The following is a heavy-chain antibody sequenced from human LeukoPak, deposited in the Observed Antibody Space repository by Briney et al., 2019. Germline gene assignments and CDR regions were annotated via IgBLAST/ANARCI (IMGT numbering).Heavy chain of an antibody. CDR3: AKDSFYSGYDNFDY. J-gene: IGHJ4*02. CDR1: GFTFSSYG. CDR2: ISGSGGST. D-gene: IGHD5-12*01. Sequence: GGTLRLSCAASGFTFSSYGMSWVRQAPGKGLEWVSAISGSGGSTYYADSVKGRFTISRDNSKNTLYLQMNSLRAEDTAVYYCAKDSFYSGYDNFDYWGQGTLVTVSS. V-gene: IGHV3-23*01.